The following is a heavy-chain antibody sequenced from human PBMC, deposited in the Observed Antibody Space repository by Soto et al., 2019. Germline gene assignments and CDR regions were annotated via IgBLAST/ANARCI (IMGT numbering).Heavy chain of an antibody. CDR3: NADVRRVEVGGFDP. J-gene: IGHJ5*02. Sequence: EVQLVESGGGLVKPGGSLRLSCAASGFTFSKAWMSLVRQAPGPGPEWVGRIKSKTDSETTDYAAPVKGRFTISRDDSKHTLYLQMHSLKREATAVYYCNADVRRVEVGGFDPWGQGTLVTVSS. CDR1: GFTFSKAW. V-gene: IGHV3-15*01. CDR2: IKSKTDSETT. D-gene: IGHD3-10*01.